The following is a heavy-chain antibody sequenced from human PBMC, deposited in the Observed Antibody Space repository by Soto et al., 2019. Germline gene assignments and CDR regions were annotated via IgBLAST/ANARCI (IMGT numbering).Heavy chain of an antibody. V-gene: IGHV3-33*01. D-gene: IGHD2-15*01. CDR3: ARGQLPAATTYFDF. Sequence: QVHLVESGGGVVQPGGPLKFSGAGLDLTFGTFANHWVRQAPGKGLEWVAIIWFDGSNKYYADSVKGRFSISRDNSKNTLFLQMDSLRAEDTAVYYCARGQLPAATTYFDFWGQGTLVIVSS. J-gene: IGHJ4*02. CDR2: IWFDGSNK. CDR1: DLTFGTFA.